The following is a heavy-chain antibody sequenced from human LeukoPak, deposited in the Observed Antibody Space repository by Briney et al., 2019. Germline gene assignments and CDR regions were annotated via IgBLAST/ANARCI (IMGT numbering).Heavy chain of an antibody. Sequence: GGSLRLSCAVSGFTFTNYWMSWARQSPGKGLEWVANIYLDGSRAYYVGSVKGRFTISRDNAKNSLFLQMNSLRAEDTAVYFCARATWDPNYYYYMDVWGKGTTVTISS. V-gene: IGHV3-7*01. CDR1: GFTFTNYW. CDR2: IYLDGSRA. J-gene: IGHJ6*03. D-gene: IGHD1-26*01. CDR3: ARATWDPNYYYYMDV.